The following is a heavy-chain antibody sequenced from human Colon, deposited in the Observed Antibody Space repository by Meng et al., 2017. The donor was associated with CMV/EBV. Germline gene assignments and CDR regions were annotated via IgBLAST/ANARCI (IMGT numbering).Heavy chain of an antibody. CDR2: ISDSGYT. CDR3: AKIRKGGYCTGGSCFDN. V-gene: IGHV3-23*01. J-gene: IGHJ5*02. D-gene: IGHD2-8*02. Sequence: SCAASGFAFSDYAMTWVRQAPGKGLEWVSFISDSGYTNYGDPVKGRFTISRDNSKNTVFLQMNSLRADDTGIYYCAKIRKGGYCTGGSCFDNWGQGTQVTVSS. CDR1: GFAFSDYA.